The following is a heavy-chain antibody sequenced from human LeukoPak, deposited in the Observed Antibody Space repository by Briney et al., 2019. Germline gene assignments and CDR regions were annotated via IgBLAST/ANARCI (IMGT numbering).Heavy chain of an antibody. D-gene: IGHD3-9*01. Sequence: PSETLSLTCTVSGGSIGSGGYYWSWIRQHPGKGLEWFGYIYYSGSTYYNPYLKCRVTISVDTSKNQFSLKLSSVTAADTAVYYCARVVLRYFEDAFDIWGQGTMVTVSS. CDR3: ARVVLRYFEDAFDI. J-gene: IGHJ3*02. CDR1: GGSIGSGGYY. V-gene: IGHV4-31*03. CDR2: IYYSGST.